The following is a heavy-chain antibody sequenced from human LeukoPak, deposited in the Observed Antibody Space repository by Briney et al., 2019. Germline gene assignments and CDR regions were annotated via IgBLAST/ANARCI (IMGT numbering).Heavy chain of an antibody. J-gene: IGHJ4*02. Sequence: GGSLRLSCAASGFTFSNAWMSWVRQAPGKGLEWVGRIKSKTDGGTTDYAAPVKGRFTISRDDSKNTLYLQMNSLKTEDTAVHYCTTEKEQWLAYYFDYWGQGTLVTVSS. CDR1: GFTFSNAW. V-gene: IGHV3-15*01. CDR2: IKSKTDGGTT. CDR3: TTEKEQWLAYYFDY. D-gene: IGHD6-19*01.